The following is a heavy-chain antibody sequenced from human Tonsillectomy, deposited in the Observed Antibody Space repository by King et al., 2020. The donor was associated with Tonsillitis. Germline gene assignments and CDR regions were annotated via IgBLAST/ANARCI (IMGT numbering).Heavy chain of an antibody. CDR2: INPNSGGT. D-gene: IGHD1-26*01. J-gene: IGHJ4*02. CDR1: GYPFTGYY. CDR3: ARARGGSYLFAY. Sequence: VQLVQSGAEVKKPGASVKVSCKASGYPFTGYYIHWVRQAPGQRLEWMGGINPNSGGTEYAQKFQGRFTMTRDTFITPAYMDLSRLRSDDTALYYCARARGGSYLFAYWGQGTLVTVSS. V-gene: IGHV1-2*02.